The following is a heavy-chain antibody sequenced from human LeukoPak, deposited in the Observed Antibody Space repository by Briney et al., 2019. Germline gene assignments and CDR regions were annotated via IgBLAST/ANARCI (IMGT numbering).Heavy chain of an antibody. J-gene: IGHJ6*02. CDR1: GGTFSSYA. CDR3: ARDHFPHVYYYDSSGYLAGMDV. V-gene: IGHV1-69*04. Sequence: GASVKVSCKASGGTFSSYAISWVRQAPGQGLEWMGRIIPIFGISNYAQKFQGRVTINADKSTSTAYMELSSLRSEDTAVYYCARDHFPHVYYYDSSGYLAGMDVWGQGTTVTVSS. CDR2: IIPIFGIS. D-gene: IGHD3-22*01.